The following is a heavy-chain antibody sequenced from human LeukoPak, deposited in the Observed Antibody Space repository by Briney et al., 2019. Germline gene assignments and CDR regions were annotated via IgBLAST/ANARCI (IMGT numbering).Heavy chain of an antibody. J-gene: IGHJ4*02. D-gene: IGHD6-19*01. CDR1: GFTVSGNC. CDR3: ARCRSGWQTGLGY. V-gene: IGHV3-53*01. Sequence: GGSLRLSCAASGFTVSGNCMSWVRQAPGTGLEWVSVIYSGGSTYYADSVKGRFSISRDNSKNTLYLQMNSLRGEDTAVYYCARCRSGWQTGLGYWGQGTLVTVSS. CDR2: IYSGGST.